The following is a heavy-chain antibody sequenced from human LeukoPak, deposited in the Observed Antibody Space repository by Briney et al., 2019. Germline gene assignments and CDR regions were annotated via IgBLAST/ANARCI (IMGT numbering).Heavy chain of an antibody. Sequence: ASVKVPCKASGYTFTSYDINWVRQATGQGLEWMGWMNPNSGNTGYAQKFQGRVTMTRNTSISTAYMELSSLRSEDTAVYYCARVVYGSGSAPFDYWGQGTLVTVSS. D-gene: IGHD3-10*01. J-gene: IGHJ4*02. CDR3: ARVVYGSGSAPFDY. CDR2: MNPNSGNT. CDR1: GYTFTSYD. V-gene: IGHV1-8*01.